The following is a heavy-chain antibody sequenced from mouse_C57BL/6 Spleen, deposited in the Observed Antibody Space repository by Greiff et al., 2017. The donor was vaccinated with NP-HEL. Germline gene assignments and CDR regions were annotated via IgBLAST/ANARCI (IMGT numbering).Heavy chain of an antibody. J-gene: IGHJ2*01. Sequence: EVQLKQSGAELVRPGASVKLSCTASGFNIKNTYMHWVKQRPEQGLEWIGRIDPANGNTKYAPKFQGKATITADTSSNTAYLQLSSLTSEDTAIYYCASPIATVVAHFDYWGQGTTLTVSS. D-gene: IGHD1-1*01. CDR1: GFNIKNTY. CDR2: IDPANGNT. CDR3: ASPIATVVAHFDY. V-gene: IGHV14-3*01.